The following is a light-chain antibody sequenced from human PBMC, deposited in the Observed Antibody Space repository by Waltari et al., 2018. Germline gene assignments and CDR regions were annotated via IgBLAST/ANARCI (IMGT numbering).Light chain of an antibody. CDR3: QQYNTYTS. CDR1: QSISDW. Sequence: DIQMTQSPSSLSASVGDTVTITCRASQSISDWLAWYQQKPWKAPSLLIYKASILKSGVPSRFSGSGSGTQFTLTISSLQPGDFATYFCQQYNTYTSFGQGTKLEIK. J-gene: IGKJ2*01. CDR2: KAS. V-gene: IGKV1-5*03.